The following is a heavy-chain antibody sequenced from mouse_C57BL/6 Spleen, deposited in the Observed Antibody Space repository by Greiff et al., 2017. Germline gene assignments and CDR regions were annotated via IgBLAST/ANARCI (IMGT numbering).Heavy chain of an antibody. CDR1: GYTFTDYE. V-gene: IGHV1-15*01. CDR3: TRSAYYSIFAY. CDR2: IDPETGGT. D-gene: IGHD2-5*01. J-gene: IGHJ3*01. Sequence: VKLQESGAELVRPGASVTLSCKASGYTFTDYEMHWVKQTPVHGLEWIGAIDPETGGTAYNQKFKGKAILTADKSSSTAYMELRSLTSEDSAVYYCTRSAYYSIFAYWGQGTLVTVSA.